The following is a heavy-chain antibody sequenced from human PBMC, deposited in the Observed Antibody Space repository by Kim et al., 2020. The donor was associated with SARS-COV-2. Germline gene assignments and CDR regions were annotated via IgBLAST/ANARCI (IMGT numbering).Heavy chain of an antibody. CDR3: AKGGSYCNPEDY. J-gene: IGHJ4*02. CDR1: GFTFSSYA. D-gene: IGHD1-26*01. V-gene: IGHV3-30*18. CDR2: ISYDGSNK. Sequence: GGSLRLSCAASGFTFSSYAMHWVRQAPGKGLEWVAVISYDGSNKYYADSVKGRFTISRDNSKNTLYLQMNSLRTEDTAVYYCAKGGSYCNPEDYWGQGTLVTVSS.